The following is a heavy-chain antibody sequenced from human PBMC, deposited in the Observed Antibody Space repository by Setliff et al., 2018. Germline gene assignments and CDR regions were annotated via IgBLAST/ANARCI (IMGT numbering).Heavy chain of an antibody. V-gene: IGHV3-23*01. D-gene: IGHD1-26*01. CDR1: GFIFSNYA. CDR3: AKGGYSGSHYFDY. CDR2: ISGSGGST. Sequence: GGSLRLSCEASGFIFSNYAMDWVRQAPGKGLEWVSSISGSGGSTYYADSVKGRFTISRDNSNNALYLQMNSLRAEDTAIYYCAKGGYSGSHYFDYWGQGTLVTVSS. J-gene: IGHJ4*02.